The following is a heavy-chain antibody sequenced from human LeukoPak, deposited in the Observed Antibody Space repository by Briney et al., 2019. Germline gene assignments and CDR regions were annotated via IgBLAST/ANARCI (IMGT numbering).Heavy chain of an antibody. J-gene: IGHJ3*02. V-gene: IGHV3-7*01. Sequence: GGSLRLSRAASGFTFSSYWMSWVRQAPGKGLEWVANIRQDGSEKYYVDSVKGRFTISRDNAKNSLYLQMNSLRAEDTAVYYCARNSYDNSGDYDIVDAFDIWGQGTMVTVSS. CDR3: ARNSYDNSGDYDIVDAFDI. CDR2: IRQDGSEK. D-gene: IGHD3-22*01. CDR1: GFTFSSYW.